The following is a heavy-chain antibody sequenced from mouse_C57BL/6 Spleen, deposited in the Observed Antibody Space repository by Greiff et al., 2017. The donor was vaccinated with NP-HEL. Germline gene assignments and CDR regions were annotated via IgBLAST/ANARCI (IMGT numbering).Heavy chain of an antibody. J-gene: IGHJ3*01. CDR3: AREGP. CDR2: ISDGGSYT. Sequence: EVKLEESGGGLVKPGGSLKLSCAASGFTFSSYAMSWVRQTPEKRLEWVATISDGGSYTYYPDNVKGRFTISRDNAKNNLYLQMSHLKSEDTAMYYCAREGPWGQGTLVTVSA. D-gene: IGHD3-3*01. V-gene: IGHV5-4*01. CDR1: GFTFSSYA.